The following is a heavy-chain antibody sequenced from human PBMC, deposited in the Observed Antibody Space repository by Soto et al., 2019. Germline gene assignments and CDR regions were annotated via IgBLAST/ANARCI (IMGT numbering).Heavy chain of an antibody. CDR3: ARDLYHGSGSPFPEY. CDR2: VYYLGSN. D-gene: IGHD3-10*01. V-gene: IGHV4-59*01. J-gene: IGHJ4*02. Sequence: SETVSLTCTVSGDSMTDSFWSWIRQPPGKGLEWVGYVYYLGSNDYNPSLKSRVTISVDTSKKQFSLNLRSVTVADTAAYYCARDLYHGSGSPFPEYWAQGTMVTLSS. CDR1: GDSMTDSF.